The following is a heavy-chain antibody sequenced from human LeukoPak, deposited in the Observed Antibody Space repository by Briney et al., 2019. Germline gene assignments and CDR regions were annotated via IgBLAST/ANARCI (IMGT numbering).Heavy chain of an antibody. CDR2: IKPDGNEK. J-gene: IGHJ4*02. Sequence: GGSLRLSCAASGFTFSSYWMSWVRQAPGRGPEWLANIKPDGNEKYYVDSVRGRFTTSRDNAQHSRYLHMNSLRVEDTAIYYCARGDNWAFDYWGQGTLVTVSS. CDR3: ARGDNWAFDY. D-gene: IGHD1-20*01. V-gene: IGHV3-7*05. CDR1: GFTFSSYW.